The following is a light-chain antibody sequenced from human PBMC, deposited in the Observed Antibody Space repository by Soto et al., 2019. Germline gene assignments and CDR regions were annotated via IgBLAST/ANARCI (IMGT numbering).Light chain of an antibody. CDR3: QSYDSSLRVFYV. Sequence: QSVLTQPPSVSGAPGQRLTISCAGSSSNIGAGYDVHWYQQHPGTAPKLIIYGNRNRPSGVPDRFSGSKSGTSASLAITGLQEEDADDCYCQSYDSSLRVFYVFGTGTKLTVL. J-gene: IGLJ1*01. CDR2: GNR. CDR1: SSNIGAGYD. V-gene: IGLV1-40*01.